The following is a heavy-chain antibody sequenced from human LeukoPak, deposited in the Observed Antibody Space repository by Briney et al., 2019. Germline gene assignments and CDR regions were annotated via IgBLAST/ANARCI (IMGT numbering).Heavy chain of an antibody. Sequence: GGSLRLSCAASGFTFSSYAMSWVRQAPGKGLEWVSAISGSGGSTYYVDSVKGRFTISRDNSKNTLYLQMNSLRAEDTAVYYCAKGDDFWSGYYHFDYWGQGTLVTVSS. J-gene: IGHJ4*02. D-gene: IGHD3-3*01. CDR1: GFTFSSYA. CDR3: AKGDDFWSGYYHFDY. CDR2: ISGSGGST. V-gene: IGHV3-23*01.